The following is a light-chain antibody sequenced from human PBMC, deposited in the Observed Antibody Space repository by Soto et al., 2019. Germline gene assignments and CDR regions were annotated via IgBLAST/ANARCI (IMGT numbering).Light chain of an antibody. CDR3: SSYTWDSLLEVV. CDR2: DVS. CDR1: SSDVGAYNY. J-gene: IGLJ2*01. Sequence: QSALTQPASVSGSPGQSITISCTGTSSDVGAYNYVSWHQQHPGKAPKLMIYDVSNRPSGVSNRFSGSKSGNTASLTISGLQAEDEADYYCSSYTWDSLLEVVFGGGSKLTVL. V-gene: IGLV2-14*03.